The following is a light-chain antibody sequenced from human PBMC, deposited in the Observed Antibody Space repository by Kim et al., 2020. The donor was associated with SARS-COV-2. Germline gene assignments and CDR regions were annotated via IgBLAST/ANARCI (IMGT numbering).Light chain of an antibody. J-gene: IGKJ2*01. CDR3: QQSYSTLPYT. Sequence: ASVGDRVTSTWRASQSISSYLNWDQQKPGGAPKLLIYAASTLRSGVPSRFSGSGSGTDFTLTISSLQPEYFATYYCQQSYSTLPYTLGQGTKLEF. CDR1: QSISSY. CDR2: AAS. V-gene: IGKV1-39*01.